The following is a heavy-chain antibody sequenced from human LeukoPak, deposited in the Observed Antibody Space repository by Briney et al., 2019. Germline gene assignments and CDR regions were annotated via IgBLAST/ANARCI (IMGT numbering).Heavy chain of an antibody. J-gene: IGHJ4*02. CDR2: INHSGST. D-gene: IGHD2-2*01. V-gene: IGHV4-34*01. CDR3: VRDAVVVPAAIEAAFDY. CDR1: GGSFSGYY. Sequence: SETLSLTCAVYGGSFSGYYWSWIRQPPGKGLEWIGEINHSGSTNYNPSLKSRVTISVDTSKNQFSLKLGSVTAADTAVYYCVRDAVVVPAAIEAAFDYWGQGTLVTVSS.